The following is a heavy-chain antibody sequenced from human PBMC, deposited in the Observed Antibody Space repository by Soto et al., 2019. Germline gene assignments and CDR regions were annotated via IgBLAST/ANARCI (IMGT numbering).Heavy chain of an antibody. V-gene: IGHV3-30-3*01. J-gene: IGHJ6*02. Sequence: QVQLVESGGGVVQPVRSLRLSCAASGFTFSTYAMHWVRQAPGKGLEWVAVISYDGTNKYYADSVRGRFTISRDNSKNTLFLQMNSLRAEDTAVYYCAKDGGGYNYGYVMLDKYYYGMDVWGQGTTVTVSS. CDR1: GFTFSTYA. D-gene: IGHD5-18*01. CDR3: AKDGGGYNYGYVMLDKYYYGMDV. CDR2: ISYDGTNK.